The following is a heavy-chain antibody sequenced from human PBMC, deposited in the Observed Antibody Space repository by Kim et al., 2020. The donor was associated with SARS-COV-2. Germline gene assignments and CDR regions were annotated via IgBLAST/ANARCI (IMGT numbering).Heavy chain of an antibody. CDR3: ARVPTKSAAFDY. V-gene: IGHV3-74*01. Sequence: GGSLRLSCAASGFTFSSYSMHWVRQAPGKGLVWVSRINGDGIGTNYADSVKGRFTISRDNAKNTLYLQMNDLRAEDTAVYYCARVPTKSAAFDYWGQGTLVTVSS. CDR2: INGDGIGT. J-gene: IGHJ4*02. D-gene: IGHD6-13*01. CDR1: GFTFSSYS.